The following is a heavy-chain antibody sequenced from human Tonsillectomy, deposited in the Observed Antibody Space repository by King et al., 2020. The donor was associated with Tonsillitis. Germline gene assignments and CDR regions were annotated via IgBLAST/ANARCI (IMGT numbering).Heavy chain of an antibody. J-gene: IGHJ4*02. Sequence: VQLVESGAEVKKPGESLRISCKGSGYSFTSYWISWVRQMPGKGLEWMGRIDPSDSYTNYSPSFQGHVTISADKSISTAYLQWSGLKASDTAMYYCAYGSGSYCSPYYFDYWGQGTLVTVSS. V-gene: IGHV5-10-1*03. CDR3: AYGSGSYCSPYYFDY. CDR2: IDPSDSYT. D-gene: IGHD3-10*01. CDR1: GYSFTSYW.